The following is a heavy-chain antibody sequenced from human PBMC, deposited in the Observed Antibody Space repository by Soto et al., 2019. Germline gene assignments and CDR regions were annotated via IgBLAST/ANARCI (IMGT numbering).Heavy chain of an antibody. CDR3: ARVLCSSHTCYFPEWFDP. CDR2: IYYSGSA. V-gene: IGHV4-31*03. J-gene: IGHJ5*02. CDR1: GGSISSGANY. D-gene: IGHD2-2*01. Sequence: PSETLSLTGTVSGGSISSGANYWSWVRQDPGKGLEWIGNIYYSGSAYYNPSLKSRLTMSVDTSKNSFSLKLTSVTAADTAVYYCARVLCSSHTCYFPEWFDPSGQGTLVTVCS.